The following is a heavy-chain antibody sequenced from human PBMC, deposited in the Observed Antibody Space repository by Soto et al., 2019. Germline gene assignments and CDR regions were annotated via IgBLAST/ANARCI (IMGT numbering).Heavy chain of an antibody. CDR2: IYYTGLS. CDR1: GSSISSYY. D-gene: IGHD6-13*01. V-gene: IGHV4-59*01. Sequence: QVQLQESGPGLVKPSETLSLTFTVSGSSISSYYWSWIRQPPGKGLEWIGYIYYTGLSNSNPSLTSRVTMSVETSKNQFSLKLSSVTAADTAVYYCASHSSHWPFFDFWGQGTLVTVSS. J-gene: IGHJ4*02. CDR3: ASHSSHWPFFDF.